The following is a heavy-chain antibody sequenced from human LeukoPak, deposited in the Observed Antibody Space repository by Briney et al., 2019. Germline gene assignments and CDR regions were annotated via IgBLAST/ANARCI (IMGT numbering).Heavy chain of an antibody. J-gene: IGHJ3*02. Sequence: GGSLRLSCAASGFTFSSYAMSWVRQAPGKGLEWVAAISGSGGSTYYADSVKGRFTISRDNSKNTLYLQMNSPRAEDTAVYYCAKVPPIVVVVAATPGAFDIWGQGTVVTVSS. D-gene: IGHD2-15*01. V-gene: IGHV3-23*01. CDR3: AKVPPIVVVVAATPGAFDI. CDR1: GFTFSSYA. CDR2: ISGSGGST.